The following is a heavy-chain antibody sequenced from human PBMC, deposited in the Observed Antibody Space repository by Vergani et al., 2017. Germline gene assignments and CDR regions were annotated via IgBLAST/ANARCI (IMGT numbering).Heavy chain of an antibody. V-gene: IGHV1-69*11. CDR3: ARVGCVYSSAAGDH. D-gene: IGHD6-19*01. CDR2: IIPILGTA. CDR1: GGNFSSYA. Sequence: QVQLVQSGAEVKKPGSSVKVSCKASGGNFSSYAISWVRQAPGQELEWMGRIIPILGTANYAQKFQGRVTITVAESTSAAYMELSSVRAEDTAVSYCARVGCVYSSAAGDHWGQGTLVTVSS. J-gene: IGHJ4*02.